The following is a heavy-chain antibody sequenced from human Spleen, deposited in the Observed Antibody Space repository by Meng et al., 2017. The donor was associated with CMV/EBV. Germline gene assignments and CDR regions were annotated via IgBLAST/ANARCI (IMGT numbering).Heavy chain of an antibody. J-gene: IGHJ4*02. Sequence: GGSLRLSCTASGFTFSSYGMNWVRQAPGKGLEWVSYISSSGRSIYYADSVKGRFTISRDNAKNSLYLQMNSLRAEDTAVYYCARDRLSEPAAIPLDYWGQGTLVTVSS. CDR3: ARDRLSEPAAIPLDY. D-gene: IGHD2-2*02. V-gene: IGHV3-48*03. CDR2: ISSSGRSI. CDR1: GFTFSSYG.